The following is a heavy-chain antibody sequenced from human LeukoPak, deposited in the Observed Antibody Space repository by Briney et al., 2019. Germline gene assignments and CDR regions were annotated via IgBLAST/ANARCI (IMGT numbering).Heavy chain of an antibody. CDR3: AKGHGWLVSLDFDY. J-gene: IGHJ4*02. CDR1: GFTFDDYA. V-gene: IGHV3-9*01. CDR2: ISWNSGSI. D-gene: IGHD6-19*01. Sequence: PGGSLTVSRAASGFTFDDYAIHWVRPAPWGGLEWVSGISWNSGSIGYADSVKGRFTISRDNAKNSLYLQMNSLRAEDTALYYCAKGHGWLVSLDFDYWGQGTLVTVSS.